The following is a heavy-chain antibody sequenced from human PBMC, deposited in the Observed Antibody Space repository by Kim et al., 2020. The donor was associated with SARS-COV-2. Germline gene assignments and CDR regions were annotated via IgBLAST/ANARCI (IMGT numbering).Heavy chain of an antibody. J-gene: IGHJ4*01. D-gene: IGHD1-1*01. CDR3: ASGLVWYNWNDEHKNDF. CDR1: GFTFSSYA. Sequence: GGSLRLSCAASGFTFSSYAMHWVRQAPGKGLEWVAVISYDGSNKYYADSVKGRFTISRDNSKNTLYLQMNSLRAEDTAVYYCASGLVWYNWNDEHKNDF. V-gene: IGHV3-30*04. CDR2: ISYDGSNK.